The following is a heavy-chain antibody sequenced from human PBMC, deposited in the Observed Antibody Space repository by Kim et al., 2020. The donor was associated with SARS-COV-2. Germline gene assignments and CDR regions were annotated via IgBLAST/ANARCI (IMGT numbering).Heavy chain of an antibody. V-gene: IGHV3-23*01. CDR2: ISGSGSST. Sequence: RGSLRLSCAASGFTFSSFSMSWVRQAPGKGLEWVSAISGSGSSTDYADSVKGRFSISRDNSKNTLYLQMNSLRAEDTAVYYCAKGGTSISCWVRWFTPWG. D-gene: IGHD2-2*01. J-gene: IGHJ5*02. CDR3: AKGGTSISCWVRWFTP. CDR1: GFTFSSFS.